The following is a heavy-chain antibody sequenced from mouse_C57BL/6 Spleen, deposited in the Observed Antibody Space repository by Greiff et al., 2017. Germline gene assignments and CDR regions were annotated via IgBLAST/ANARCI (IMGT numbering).Heavy chain of an antibody. Sequence: EVQLQQSGPELVKPGASVKISCKASGYTFTDYYMNWVKQSHGKSLEWIGDINPNNGGTSYNQKFKGKATLTVDKSSSTAYMELRSLTSEDSAVYDCATAAQRYFDYWGQGTTLTVSS. V-gene: IGHV1-26*01. J-gene: IGHJ2*01. D-gene: IGHD3-2*02. CDR2: INPNNGGT. CDR3: ATAAQRYFDY. CDR1: GYTFTDYY.